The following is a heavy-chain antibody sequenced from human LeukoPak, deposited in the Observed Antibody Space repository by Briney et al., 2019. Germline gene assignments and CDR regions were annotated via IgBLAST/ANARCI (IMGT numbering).Heavy chain of an antibody. J-gene: IGHJ4*02. CDR3: ASDDILTGYFFY. CDR1: GGTFSSYA. Sequence: ASVKVSCKASGGTFSSYAISWVRQAPGQGLEWMGRIIPILGTANYAQKFQGRVTITTDESTSTAYMELSSLRSEDTAVYYCASDDILTGYFFYWGQGTLVTVSS. D-gene: IGHD3-9*01. CDR2: IIPILGTA. V-gene: IGHV1-69*05.